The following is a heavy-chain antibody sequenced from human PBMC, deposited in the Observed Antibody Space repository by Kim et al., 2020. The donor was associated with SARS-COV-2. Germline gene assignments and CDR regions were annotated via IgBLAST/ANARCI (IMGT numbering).Heavy chain of an antibody. CDR2: IIWTANAI. Sequence: GGSLRLSCVASGFTSNDHGTHWVRQTPTKGLEWVAGIIWTANAIDYAESVKGRFTVSRDGAGNSLYLQMTSLRVEDTALYYCTKDLVPGGADYWGQGTL. V-gene: IGHV3-9*02. CDR1: GFTSNDHG. D-gene: IGHD3-16*01. J-gene: IGHJ4*02. CDR3: TKDLVPGGADY.